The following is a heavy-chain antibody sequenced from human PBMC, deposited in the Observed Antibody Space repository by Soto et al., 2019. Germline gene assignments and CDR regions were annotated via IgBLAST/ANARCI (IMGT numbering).Heavy chain of an antibody. J-gene: IGHJ4*02. CDR2: ISYDGSNK. Sequence: GGSLRLSCAASGFTFSSYGMHWVRQAPGKGLEWVAVISYDGSNKYYADSVKGRFTISRDNSKNTLYLQMNSLRAEDTAVYYCAKDQGTTYLNFDYWGQGTLVTVSS. CDR3: AKDQGTTYLNFDY. D-gene: IGHD4-17*01. V-gene: IGHV3-30*18. CDR1: GFTFSSYG.